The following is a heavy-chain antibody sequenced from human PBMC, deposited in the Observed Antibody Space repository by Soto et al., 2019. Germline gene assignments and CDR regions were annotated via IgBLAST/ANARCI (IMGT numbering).Heavy chain of an antibody. CDR3: ARGVGVYCSGGSCYSEDFDY. CDR1: GFTFSSYA. CDR2: ISYDGSNK. Sequence: QVHLVESGGGVVQPGRSLRLSCAASGFTFSSYAMHWVRQAPGKGLEWVAVISYDGSNKYYADSVKGRFTISRDTSKNTLYLQMNSMRAEDTAVYYCARGVGVYCSGGSCYSEDFDYCGQGTLVTVSS. D-gene: IGHD2-15*01. V-gene: IGHV3-30-3*01. J-gene: IGHJ4*02.